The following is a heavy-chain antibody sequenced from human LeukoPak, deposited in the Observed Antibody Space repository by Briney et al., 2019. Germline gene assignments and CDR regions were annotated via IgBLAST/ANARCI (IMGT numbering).Heavy chain of an antibody. CDR1: GLTLSSYE. V-gene: IGHV3-48*03. Sequence: PGGSLRLSCAASGLTLSSYEMNWVRQAPGKGLEWVSYISSSGSTIYYADSVKGRFTISRDNAKNSLYLQMNSLRAEDTAVYYCATGFWSGYPGMNYYYGMDVWGQGTTVTVSS. CDR3: ATGFWSGYPGMNYYYGMDV. J-gene: IGHJ6*02. CDR2: ISSSGSTI. D-gene: IGHD3-3*01.